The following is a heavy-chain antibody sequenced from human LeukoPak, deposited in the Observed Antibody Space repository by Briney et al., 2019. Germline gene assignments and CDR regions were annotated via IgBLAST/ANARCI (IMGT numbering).Heavy chain of an antibody. Sequence: ASVKVSCKASGYSFTSYYMHWVRQAPGQGLEWMGIINPSGGSTTYAQKFQGRVTMTTDMSTSTVYMELSSLRSEDTAVYYCAGAPRLGGAQVQLELRGGTNAYNWFDPWGQRTLVTVSS. J-gene: IGHJ5*02. CDR1: GYSFTSYY. CDR2: INPSGGST. D-gene: IGHD1-7*01. CDR3: AGAPRLGGAQVQLELRGGTNAYNWFDP. V-gene: IGHV1-46*01.